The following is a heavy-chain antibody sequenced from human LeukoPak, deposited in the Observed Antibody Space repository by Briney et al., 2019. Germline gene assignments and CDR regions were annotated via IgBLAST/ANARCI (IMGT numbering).Heavy chain of an antibody. Sequence: GGSLRLSCAVSGFTFSSYAMSWVCQAPGKGLEYVSGISGGGVTTYYADSVKGRFTVSRDNSKNTLYPQMHSLRAEDTAVYYCARHPYDILTGYGYYYYMDVWGKGTTVIVSS. D-gene: IGHD3-9*01. V-gene: IGHV3-23*01. CDR1: GFTFSSYA. J-gene: IGHJ6*03. CDR3: ARHPYDILTGYGYYYYMDV. CDR2: ISGGGVTT.